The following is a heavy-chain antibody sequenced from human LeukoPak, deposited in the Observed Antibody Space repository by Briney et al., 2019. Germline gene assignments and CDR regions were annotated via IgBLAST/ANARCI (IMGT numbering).Heavy chain of an antibody. D-gene: IGHD6-19*01. Sequence: ASVKVSCKASGGTFSSYAISWVRQAPGQRLKWMGGIIPIFGTANYAQKFQGRVTITADESTSTTYMELSSLRSEDTAVYYCARSGVAVAGTPYYYGMDVWGQGTTVTVSS. CDR1: GGTFSSYA. V-gene: IGHV1-69*13. J-gene: IGHJ6*02. CDR2: IIPIFGTA. CDR3: ARSGVAVAGTPYYYGMDV.